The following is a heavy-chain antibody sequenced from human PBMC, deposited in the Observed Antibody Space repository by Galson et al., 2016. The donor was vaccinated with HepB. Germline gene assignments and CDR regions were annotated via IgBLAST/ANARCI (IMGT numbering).Heavy chain of an antibody. CDR1: GYTFSAYY. J-gene: IGHJ6*02. Sequence: SCKASGYTFSAYYIHWVRQAPGQGLEWMGWINPNSGGTKHAQKFQGWVTLTRDTSINTAYMELTSLRSNDTAVYYCARERWVVGVRKYYYGMDVWGQGTTVTVSS. CDR2: INPNSGGT. CDR3: ARERWVVGVRKYYYGMDV. V-gene: IGHV1-2*04. D-gene: IGHD2-2*01.